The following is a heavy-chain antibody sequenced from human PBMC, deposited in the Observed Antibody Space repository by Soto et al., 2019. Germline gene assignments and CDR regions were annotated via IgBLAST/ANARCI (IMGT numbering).Heavy chain of an antibody. Sequence: PGGSVRLSCAASGFTLRSYAMSWVRQAPGKGLEWVSAISGSGGSTYYADSVKGRFTISRDNSKNTLYLQMNSLRAEDTAVYYCAKERGGFTMIVVVSYYYGTDVWGQGTTVTVSS. D-gene: IGHD3-22*01. V-gene: IGHV3-23*01. J-gene: IGHJ6*02. CDR2: ISGSGGST. CDR3: AKERGGFTMIVVVSYYYGTDV. CDR1: GFTLRSYA.